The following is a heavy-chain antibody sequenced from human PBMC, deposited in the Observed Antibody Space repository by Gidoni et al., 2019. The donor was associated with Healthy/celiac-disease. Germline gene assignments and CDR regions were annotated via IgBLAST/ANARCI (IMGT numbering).Heavy chain of an antibody. J-gene: IGHJ6*02. CDR1: GGSISSGSYY. CDR2: IYTSGST. Sequence: QVQLQESGPGLVKPSQTLSLTCTVSGGSISSGSYYWSWIRQPAGKGLEWIGRIYTSGSTNYNPSLKSRVTISVDTSKNQFSLKLSSVTAADTAVYYCAREKLVRYYYYGMDVWGQGTTVTVSS. V-gene: IGHV4-61*02. D-gene: IGHD6-6*01. CDR3: AREKLVRYYYYGMDV.